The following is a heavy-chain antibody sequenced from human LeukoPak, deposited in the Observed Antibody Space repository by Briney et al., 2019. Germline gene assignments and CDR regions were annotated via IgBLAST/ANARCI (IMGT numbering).Heavy chain of an antibody. J-gene: IGHJ6*02. CDR2: IYTSGST. CDR1: GGSISSYY. D-gene: IGHD2-2*01. CDR3: ARDGVVVPAAMYYYYYGMDV. Sequence: PSETLSLTCTVSGGSISSYYWSWIRQPAGKGLEWIGRIYTSGSTNYNPSLKSRVTMSVDTSKNQFSLKLSSVTAADTAVYYCARDGVVVPAAMYYYYYGMDVWGQGTTVTASS. V-gene: IGHV4-4*07.